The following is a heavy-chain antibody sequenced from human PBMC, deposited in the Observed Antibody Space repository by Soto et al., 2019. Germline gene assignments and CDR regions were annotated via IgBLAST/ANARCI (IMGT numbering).Heavy chain of an antibody. Sequence: GGSLRLSCAASGFTFDDYAMHWVRQAPGKGLEWVSGISWNSGSIGYADSVKGRFTISRDNAKNSLYLQMNSLRAEDTALYYCAKDGGYCSSTSCYGRDYWGQGTLVTVSS. CDR2: ISWNSGSI. CDR1: GFTFDDYA. V-gene: IGHV3-9*01. CDR3: AKDGGYCSSTSCYGRDY. J-gene: IGHJ4*02. D-gene: IGHD2-2*01.